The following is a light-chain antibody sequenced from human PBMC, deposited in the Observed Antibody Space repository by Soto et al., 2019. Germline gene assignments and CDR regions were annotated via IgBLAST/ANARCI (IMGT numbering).Light chain of an antibody. Sequence: QSALTQPRSVSGSPGQSVTISCTGTSSDVGGYNYVSWYQQHPGKAPKLMIYDVSKRPSGVPDRFSGSKSGNTASLTISGLQAEDEDDYYCCSYAGSPYVVFGGGTKLTVL. CDR3: CSYAGSPYVV. J-gene: IGLJ2*01. CDR1: SSDVGGYNY. V-gene: IGLV2-11*01. CDR2: DVS.